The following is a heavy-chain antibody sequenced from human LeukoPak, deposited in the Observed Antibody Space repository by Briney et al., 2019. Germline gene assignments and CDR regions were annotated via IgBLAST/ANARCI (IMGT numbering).Heavy chain of an antibody. CDR1: GFTFSSYW. Sequence: RGAAQRLSCAASGFTFSSYWMHWVRHAPGKGLVWVSRINSDGSSTSYADSVKGRFTISRDNAKNTLYLQMNSLRAEDTAVYYCARDLVVVTYYYGMDVWGQGTTVTVSS. V-gene: IGHV3-74*01. CDR2: INSDGSST. J-gene: IGHJ6*02. CDR3: ARDLVVVTYYYGMDV. D-gene: IGHD2-2*01.